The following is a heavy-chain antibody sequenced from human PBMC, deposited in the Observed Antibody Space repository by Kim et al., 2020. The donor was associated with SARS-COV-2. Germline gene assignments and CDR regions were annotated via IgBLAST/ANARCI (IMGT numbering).Heavy chain of an antibody. V-gene: IGHV4-30-4*01. CDR2: IYYSGST. J-gene: IGHJ4*02. D-gene: IGHD1-26*01. Sequence: SETLSLTCTVSGDSISGADYYWSWIRQPPGKGLEWIGYIYYSGSTYYNPSLESRVTMSVDTSKNQFSLKLNSVTAADTAMYYCARAQSSYWDFDYWGQGTLVTVSS. CDR1: GDSISGADYY. CDR3: ARAQSSYWDFDY.